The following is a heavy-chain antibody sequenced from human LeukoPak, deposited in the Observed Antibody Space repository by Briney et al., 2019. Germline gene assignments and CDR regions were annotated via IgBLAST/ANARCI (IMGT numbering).Heavy chain of an antibody. V-gene: IGHV4-39*01. CDR2: IYYSGST. D-gene: IGHD6-13*01. CDR3: ARLEGIAAAGY. CDR1: GGSISSSSYY. Sequence: PSETLSLTCTVSGGSISSSSYYWGWIRRPPGKGLEWIGSIYYSGSTYYNPSLKSRVTISVDTSKNQFSLKLSSVTAADTAVYYCARLEGIAAAGYWGQGTLVTVSS. J-gene: IGHJ4*02.